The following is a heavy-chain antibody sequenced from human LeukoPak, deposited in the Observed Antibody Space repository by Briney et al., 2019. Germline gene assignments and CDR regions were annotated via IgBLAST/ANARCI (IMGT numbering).Heavy chain of an antibody. Sequence: PGGSLRLSCAASGFTFSSSAMSWVRQVPGKGLEWVSGISASGGSTSYADSVRGRFTISRDNSKNTLYVQMDSLRDEDTAVYYCAKDRGITGTAGFDYWGQGTLVTVSS. V-gene: IGHV3-23*01. CDR2: ISASGGST. CDR1: GFTFSSSA. J-gene: IGHJ4*02. CDR3: AKDRGITGTAGFDY. D-gene: IGHD1-20*01.